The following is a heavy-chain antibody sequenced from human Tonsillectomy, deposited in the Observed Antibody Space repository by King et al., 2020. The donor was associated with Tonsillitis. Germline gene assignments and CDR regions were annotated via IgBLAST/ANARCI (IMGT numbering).Heavy chain of an antibody. CDR1: GGSTFGYY. CDR2: VYYSGNT. J-gene: IGHJ3*02. D-gene: IGHD5-18*01. Sequence: VQLQESGPGLVKPSETLSLTCSVSGGSTFGYYWSWIRQPPGKGLEWIGNVYYSGNTNYNPSLKSRVSISVDASNNLFSLRLSSVTAADTAMFFCARGKYTSGYVAFDIWGHGTMVAVSS. CDR3: ARGKYTSGYVAFDI. V-gene: IGHV4-59*01.